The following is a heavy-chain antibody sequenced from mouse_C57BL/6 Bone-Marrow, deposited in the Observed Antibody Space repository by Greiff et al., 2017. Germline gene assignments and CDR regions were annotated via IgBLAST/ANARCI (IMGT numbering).Heavy chain of an antibody. V-gene: IGHV5-6*01. CDR2: ISSGGSYT. CDR1: GFTFSSYG. J-gene: IGHJ4*01. Sequence: EVQLVESGGDLVKPGGSLKLSCAASGFTFSSYGMSWVRQTPDKRLEWVATISSGGSYTYYPDSVKGRFTISRDNAKNTLYLQMSSLKSEDTAMYYCARNYYAMDYWGQGTSVTVSS. CDR3: ARNYYAMDY.